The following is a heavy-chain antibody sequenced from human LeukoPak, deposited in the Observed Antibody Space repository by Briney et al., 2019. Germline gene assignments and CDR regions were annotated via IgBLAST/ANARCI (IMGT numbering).Heavy chain of an antibody. V-gene: IGHV4-4*07. CDR3: ARDLYPYGDYPDAFDI. J-gene: IGHJ3*02. Sequence: SETLSLTCTVSGDSISSYYWNWIRQPAGKGLEWIGRIYTSGTTNYNPSLKSRVTMSVDTSKNQFSLKLSSVTAADTAVYYCARDLYPYGDYPDAFDIWSQGTMVTVSS. CDR2: IYTSGTT. CDR1: GDSISSYY. D-gene: IGHD4-17*01.